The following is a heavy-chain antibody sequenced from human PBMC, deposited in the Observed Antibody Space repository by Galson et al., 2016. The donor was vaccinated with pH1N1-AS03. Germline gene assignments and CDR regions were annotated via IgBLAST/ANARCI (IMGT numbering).Heavy chain of an antibody. CDR3: ARQGDTSMVTDYHYYHMDV. CDR1: DDSIRSSLYY. D-gene: IGHD5-18*01. Sequence: ETLSLTCIVADDSIRSSLYYWGWIRQSTGKGLEWIGSMDHSGSSYYNPSLQSRVTMSVDLSKRHFSLKLTSVTAVDTGVYYCARQGDTSMVTDYHYYHMDVRGKGTTVTVSS. V-gene: IGHV4-39*01. J-gene: IGHJ6*03. CDR2: MDHSGSS.